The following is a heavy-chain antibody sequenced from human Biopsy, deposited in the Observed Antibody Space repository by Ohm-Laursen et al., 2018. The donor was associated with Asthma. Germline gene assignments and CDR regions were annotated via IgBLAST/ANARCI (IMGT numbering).Heavy chain of an antibody. CDR3: AKDRVAGRSYYFDY. CDR1: GFNFHNYG. CDR2: ILFDGRKI. J-gene: IGHJ4*02. D-gene: IGHD6-13*01. Sequence: SLRLSCSASGFNFHNYGMNWVRRAPGKGLEWVAQILFDGRKINYPDSVKGRFTISRDNSKNMVYLQMNGLRPEDTAVYYCAKDRVAGRSYYFDYWGPGTLVTVSS. V-gene: IGHV3-30*18.